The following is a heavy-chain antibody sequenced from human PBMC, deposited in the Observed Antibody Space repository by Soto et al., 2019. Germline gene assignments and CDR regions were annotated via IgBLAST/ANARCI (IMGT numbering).Heavy chain of an antibody. D-gene: IGHD2-8*01. J-gene: IGHJ5*02. V-gene: IGHV3-23*01. CDR2: ILGDGVST. CDR1: GFTFNTYA. CDR3: ARDRPNGGAPLVDP. Sequence: EVQLLESGGDLVQPGGSLRLSCVASGFTFNTYAINWVRQAPGKGLEWVSGILGDGVSTYYADSVKGRFTISRDNSKNTLYLQMNNLRVEDTAVYYCARDRPNGGAPLVDPWGQGTLVTVFS.